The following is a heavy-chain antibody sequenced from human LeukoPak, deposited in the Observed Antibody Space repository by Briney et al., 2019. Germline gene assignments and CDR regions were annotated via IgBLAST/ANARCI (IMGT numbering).Heavy chain of an antibody. J-gene: IGHJ6*03. CDR1: GFTFSSYA. CDR2: ISGSGGST. D-gene: IGHD3-22*01. CDR3: AKSAYYDSSGNYYYYYYMDV. V-gene: IGHV3-23*01. Sequence: GGSLRLSCAASGFTFSSYAMSWVRQAPGKGLEWVSAISGSGGSTYYADSVKGRFTISRDNSKNTLYLQMSSLRAEDTAVYYCAKSAYYDSSGNYYYYYYMDVWGKGTTVTVSS.